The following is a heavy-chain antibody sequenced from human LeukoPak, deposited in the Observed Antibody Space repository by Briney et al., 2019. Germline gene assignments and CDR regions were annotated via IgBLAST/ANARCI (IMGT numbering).Heavy chain of an antibody. V-gene: IGHV4-34*01. D-gene: IGHD6-13*01. CDR1: GGSFSGYY. CDR3: ARVVAAAGRGGLKGKNWFDP. J-gene: IGHJ5*02. CDR2: INHSGST. Sequence: SETLSLTCAVYGGSFSGYYWSWIRQPPGKGLEWIGEINHSGSTNYNPSLKSRVTISVDTSKNQFSLKLSSVTAADTAVYYCARVVAAAGRGGLKGKNWFDPWGQGTLITVSS.